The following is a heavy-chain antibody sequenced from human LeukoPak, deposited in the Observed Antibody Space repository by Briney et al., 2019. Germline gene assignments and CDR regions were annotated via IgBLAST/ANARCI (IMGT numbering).Heavy chain of an antibody. CDR1: GGSISSSSYY. Sequence: SETLSLTCTVSGGSISSSSYYWSWIRQPPGKGLEWIGYIYYSGSTNYNPSLKSRVTISVDTSKNQFSLKLSSVTAADTAVYYCARAGDIVVVPAAIWFDPRGQGTLVTVSS. J-gene: IGHJ5*02. CDR3: ARAGDIVVVPAAIWFDP. D-gene: IGHD2-2*01. V-gene: IGHV4-61*01. CDR2: IYYSGST.